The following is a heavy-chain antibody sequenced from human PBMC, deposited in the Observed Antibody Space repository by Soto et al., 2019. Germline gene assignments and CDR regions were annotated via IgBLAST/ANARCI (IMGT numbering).Heavy chain of an antibody. CDR1: GFTFSTYA. CDR2: INSDGSHT. CDR3: AREVSHGYVLRGMDV. J-gene: IGHJ6*02. Sequence: LRLSCAASGFTFSTYAMIWVRQAPEKGLVWVSHINSDGSHTTYADSVKGRFTISRDNAKNTLYLQMNSLRAEDTAVYYCAREVSHGYVLRGMDVWGQGTTVTVSS. V-gene: IGHV3-74*03. D-gene: IGHD5-18*01.